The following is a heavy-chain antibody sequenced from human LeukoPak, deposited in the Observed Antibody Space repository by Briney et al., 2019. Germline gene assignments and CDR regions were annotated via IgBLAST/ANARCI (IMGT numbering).Heavy chain of an antibody. D-gene: IGHD4-11*01. CDR2: IYYSGST. CDR1: GGSISSGDYY. J-gene: IGHJ6*02. CDR3: AREFRRPQYHYGMDV. Sequence: PSQTLSLTCTVSGGSISSGDYYWSWIRQPPGKGLEWIGYIYYSGSTYYNPSLKSRVTISVDTSKNQFSLKLSSVTAADTAVYYCAREFRRPQYHYGMDVWGQGTTVTVSS. V-gene: IGHV4-30-4*01.